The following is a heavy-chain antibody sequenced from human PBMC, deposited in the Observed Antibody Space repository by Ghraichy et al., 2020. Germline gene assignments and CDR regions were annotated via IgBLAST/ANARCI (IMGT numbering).Heavy chain of an antibody. CDR3: ARGGYVWSMDV. V-gene: IGHV4-31*03. Sequence: SETLSLTCTVSGGSISSGGYYWSWIRQHPGKGLEWIGYIYYSGSTYYNPSLKSRVNISVDTSKTQFSLKLSSVTAADTAVYYCARGGYVWSMDVWGQGTTVTVS. CDR2: IYYSGST. J-gene: IGHJ6*02. CDR1: GGSISSGGYY. D-gene: IGHD3-16*01.